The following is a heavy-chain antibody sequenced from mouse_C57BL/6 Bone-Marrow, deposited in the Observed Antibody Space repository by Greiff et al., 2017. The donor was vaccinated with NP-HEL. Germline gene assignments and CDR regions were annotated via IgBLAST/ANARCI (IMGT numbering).Heavy chain of an antibody. Sequence: VQLQQSGAELARPGASVKLSCKASGYTFASYGISWVKQRTGQGLEWIGEIYPRSGNTYYNEKFKGKATLTAAKSSSTAYRELRSLTSEDSAVYFCARWVTTVVAHYYAMDYWGQGTSVTVSS. D-gene: IGHD1-1*01. J-gene: IGHJ4*01. CDR3: ARWVTTVVAHYYAMDY. V-gene: IGHV1-81*01. CDR1: GYTFASYG. CDR2: IYPRSGNT.